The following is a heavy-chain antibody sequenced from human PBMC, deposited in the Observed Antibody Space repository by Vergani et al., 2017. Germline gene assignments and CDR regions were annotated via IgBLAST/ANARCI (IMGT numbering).Heavy chain of an antibody. Sequence: QVQLQESGPGLVKPSENLSLTCTVSGGSISSYYWSWIRQPPGQGLEWIGYIYYSGSTNYNPSLKSRVTISVDTSKNQFSLKLSSVTAADTAVYYCAREAGLYSSGWELRNSDAFDIWGQGTMVTVSS. D-gene: IGHD6-19*01. J-gene: IGHJ3*02. CDR1: GGSISSYY. CDR3: AREAGLYSSGWELRNSDAFDI. V-gene: IGHV4-59*01. CDR2: IYYSGST.